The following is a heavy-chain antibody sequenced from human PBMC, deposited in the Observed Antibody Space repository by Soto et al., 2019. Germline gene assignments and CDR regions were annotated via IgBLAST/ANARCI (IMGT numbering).Heavy chain of an antibody. Sequence: GGSLRLSCAASGFTFSSYAMHWVRQAPGKGLEWVAVISYDGSNKYYADSVKGRFTISRDNSKNTLYLQMNSLRAEDTAVYYCARGPMVGGYSAHGAFAIWGQGTMVTVSS. CDR3: ARGPMVGGYSAHGAFAI. V-gene: IGHV3-30-3*01. CDR1: GFTFSSYA. J-gene: IGHJ3*02. CDR2: ISYDGSNK. D-gene: IGHD3-10*01.